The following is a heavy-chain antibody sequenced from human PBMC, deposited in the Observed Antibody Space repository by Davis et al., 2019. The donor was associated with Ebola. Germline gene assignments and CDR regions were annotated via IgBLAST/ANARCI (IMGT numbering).Heavy chain of an antibody. V-gene: IGHV3-23*01. CDR2: ISGSGGST. CDR1: GFTFSSYA. J-gene: IGHJ5*02. Sequence: PGGSLRLSCAASGFTFSSYAMSWVRQAPGKGLEWVSAISGSGGSTYYADSVKGRFTISRDNSKNTLYLQMNSLRAEDTAVYYCARANQNNIVVVPAARGWFDPWGQGTLVTVSS. CDR3: ARANQNNIVVVPAARGWFDP. D-gene: IGHD2-2*01.